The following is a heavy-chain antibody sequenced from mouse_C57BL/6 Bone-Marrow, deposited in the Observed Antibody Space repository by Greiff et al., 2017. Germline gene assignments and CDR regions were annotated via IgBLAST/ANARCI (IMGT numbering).Heavy chain of an antibody. J-gene: IGHJ3*01. Sequence: QVQLKQSGAELVRPGASVTLSCKASGYTFTDYEMHWVKQTPVHGLEWIGAIDPETGGTAYNQKFKGQAILTADKSSSTAYMELRSLTSEDSAVXYCTGEGFCGSSLFAFWGQGTLVTVSA. CDR2: IDPETGGT. V-gene: IGHV1-15*01. D-gene: IGHD1-1*01. CDR1: GYTFTDYE. CDR3: TGEGFCGSSLFAF.